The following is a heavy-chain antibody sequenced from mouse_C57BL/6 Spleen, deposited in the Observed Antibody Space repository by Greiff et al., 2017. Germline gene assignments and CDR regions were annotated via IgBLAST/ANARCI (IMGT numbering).Heavy chain of an antibody. J-gene: IGHJ4*01. CDR2: IYPGSGNT. Sequence: QVHVKQSGAELVRPGASVKLSCKASGYTFTDYYINWVKQRPGQGLEWIARIYPGSGNTYYNEKFKGKATLTAEKSSSTAYMQLSSLTSEDSAVYFCARQLRPSYAMDYWGQGTSVTVSS. V-gene: IGHV1-76*01. CDR3: ARQLRPSYAMDY. D-gene: IGHD3-2*02. CDR1: GYTFTDYY.